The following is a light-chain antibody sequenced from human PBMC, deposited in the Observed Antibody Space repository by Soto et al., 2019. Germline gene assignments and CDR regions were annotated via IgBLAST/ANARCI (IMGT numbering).Light chain of an antibody. J-gene: IGKJ2*01. V-gene: IGKV1-5*03. CDR2: KAT. CDR3: QRYTDYQYI. CDR1: QSITTW. Sequence: DIQMTQSPSTLSASVGDRVTITCRASQSITTWLDWYQQKPEKAPKLLIYKATNLQSGVPSRFSGSVSGTEFSLTISSLHPDDFATYYCQRYTDYQYIFGQGTKLEIK.